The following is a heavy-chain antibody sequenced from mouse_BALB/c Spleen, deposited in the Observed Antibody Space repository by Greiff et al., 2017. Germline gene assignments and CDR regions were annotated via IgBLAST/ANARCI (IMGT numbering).Heavy chain of an antibody. D-gene: IGHD1-1*01. Sequence: EVKLVESGGGLVKLGGSLKLSCGASGFTFSSYYMSWVRQTPEKRLELVAAINSNGGSTYYPDTVKGRFTISRDNAKNTLYLQMSSLKSEDTALYYCARDVPNYYGSSDWYFDVWGAGTTVTVSS. CDR1: GFTFSSYY. CDR2: INSNGGST. V-gene: IGHV5-6-2*01. J-gene: IGHJ1*01. CDR3: ARDVPNYYGSSDWYFDV.